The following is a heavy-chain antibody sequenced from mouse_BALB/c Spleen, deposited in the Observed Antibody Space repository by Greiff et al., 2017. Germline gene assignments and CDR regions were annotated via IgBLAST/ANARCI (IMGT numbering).Heavy chain of an antibody. J-gene: IGHJ3*01. CDR3: ARYGYGNYPWFAY. D-gene: IGHD2-10*02. Sequence: EVQLQQSGPSLVKPSQTLSLTCSVTGDSITSGYWNWIRKFPGNKLEYMGYISYSGSTYYNPSLKSRISITRDTSKNQYYLQLNSVTTEDTATYYCARYGYGNYPWFAYWGQGTLVTVSA. V-gene: IGHV3-8*02. CDR1: GDSITSGY. CDR2: ISYSGST.